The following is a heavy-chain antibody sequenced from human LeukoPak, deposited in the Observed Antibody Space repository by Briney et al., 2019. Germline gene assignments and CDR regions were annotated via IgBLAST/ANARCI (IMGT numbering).Heavy chain of an antibody. CDR1: GYIFTGYY. V-gene: IGHV1-18*04. D-gene: IGHD3-16*01. Sequence: GASVKVSCKASGYIFTGYYMHWVRQAPGQGLEWMGWTSAYNGNTNYAQKLQGRVTMTTDTSTSTAYMELRSLRSDDTAVYYCARGGGIDYYYMDVWGKGTTVTISS. CDR3: ARGGGIDYYYMDV. J-gene: IGHJ6*03. CDR2: TSAYNGNT.